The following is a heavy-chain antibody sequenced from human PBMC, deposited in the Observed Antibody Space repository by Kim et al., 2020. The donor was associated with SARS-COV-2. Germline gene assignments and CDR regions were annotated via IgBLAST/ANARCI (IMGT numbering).Heavy chain of an antibody. V-gene: IGHV4-34*01. CDR1: GGSFSGYY. CDR3: ARERGRLLCIGELLSSYG. D-gene: IGHD3-10*01. Sequence: SETLSLTCAVYGGSFSGYYWSWIRQPPGKGLEWIGEINHSGSTNYNPSLKSRVTISVDTSKNQFSLTLSSVTAADTAVYYCARERGRLLCIGELLSSYG. J-gene: IGHJ6*01. CDR2: INHSGST.